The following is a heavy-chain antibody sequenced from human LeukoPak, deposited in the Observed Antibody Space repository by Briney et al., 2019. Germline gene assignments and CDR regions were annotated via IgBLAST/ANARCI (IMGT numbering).Heavy chain of an antibody. D-gene: IGHD3-22*01. CDR3: ARAPKRITMIVATYFDY. CDR2: IYTSGST. J-gene: IGHJ4*02. Sequence: SQTLSLTCTVSGGSISSSSYYWRWLRQPAGKGLEWIGRIYTSGSTNYNPSLKSRVTISVDTSKNQFSLKLSSVTAADTAVYYCARAPKRITMIVATYFDYWGQGTLVTVSS. CDR1: GGSISSSSYY. V-gene: IGHV4-61*02.